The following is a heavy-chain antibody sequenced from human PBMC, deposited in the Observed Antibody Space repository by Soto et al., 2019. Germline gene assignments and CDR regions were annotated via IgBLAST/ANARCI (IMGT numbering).Heavy chain of an antibody. CDR3: VRDNNWSFDY. V-gene: IGHV3-64D*08. Sequence: GGSLRLSCSASGFTFRNFGLYWVRQAPGKGLEYVSSIGADGSGTYYADSVEGRFTISRDNSKNTLYLQMASLRAEDTAVYFCVRDNNWSFDYWGPGTLVTVSS. J-gene: IGHJ4*02. CDR1: GFTFRNFG. CDR2: IGADGSGT. D-gene: IGHD1-20*01.